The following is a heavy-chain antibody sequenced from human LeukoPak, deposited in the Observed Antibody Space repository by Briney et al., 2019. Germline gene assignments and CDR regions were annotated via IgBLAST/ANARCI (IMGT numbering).Heavy chain of an antibody. CDR3: GRDRPTGYYDY. CDR1: SYSISSGCY. Sequence: PSETLSLTCTVSSYSISSGCYWGWIRQPPGKGLEWIGSIDHSGRTYYHPSLKSRVTISVDTSKNQFSLRLSSVTAADTAVYFCGRDRPTGYYDYWGQGILVTVSS. D-gene: IGHD3-9*01. J-gene: IGHJ4*02. CDR2: IDHSGRT. V-gene: IGHV4-38-2*02.